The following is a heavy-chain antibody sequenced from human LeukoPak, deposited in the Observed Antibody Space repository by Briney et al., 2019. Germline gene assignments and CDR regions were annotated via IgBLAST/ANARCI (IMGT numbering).Heavy chain of an antibody. CDR2: IRYDGSNK. J-gene: IGHJ5*02. V-gene: IGHV3-30*02. Sequence: GGSLRLSCAASGFTFSSYGMHWVRQAPGKGLEWVVFIRYDGSNKYYAGSVKGRFTISRDNSKNTLYLQMNSLRSEDTAVYYCAREGSGYDFSWFDPWGQGTLVTVSS. CDR1: GFTFSSYG. D-gene: IGHD5-12*01. CDR3: AREGSGYDFSWFDP.